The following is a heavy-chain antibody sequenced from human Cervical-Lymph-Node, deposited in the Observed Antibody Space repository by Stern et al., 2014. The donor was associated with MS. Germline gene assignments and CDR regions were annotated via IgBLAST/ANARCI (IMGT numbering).Heavy chain of an antibody. D-gene: IGHD2-8*01. V-gene: IGHV1-2*02. Sequence: VQLLQSGAEVKKPGASVKVSCKASGYTFTAYYIHWVRQAPGQGLEWMGWINPNSGGTHYAQRFQGRVTMTRDTSINTAYMELSRLKSDDTAMYYCAREGRNVSNNSFDPWGQGTLVTVSP. J-gene: IGHJ5*02. CDR3: AREGRNVSNNSFDP. CDR2: INPNSGGT. CDR1: GYTFTAYY.